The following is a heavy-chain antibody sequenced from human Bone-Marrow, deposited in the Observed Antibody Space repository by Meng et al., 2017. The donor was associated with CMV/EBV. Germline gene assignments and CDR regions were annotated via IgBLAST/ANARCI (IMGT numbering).Heavy chain of an antibody. V-gene: IGHV3-48*03. D-gene: IGHD4-17*01. J-gene: IGHJ6*02. Sequence: GGSLRLSCAASGLIFSSYEMNWVRQAPGKGLEWGSYISDRGEIIIYYADSVKGRFTISRDNAKNSLYLQMNSLRAEDTAVYYCASTVPPASYYYNGMDVWGQGHTVTGSS. CDR3: ASTVPPASYYYNGMDV. CDR1: GLIFSSYE. CDR2: ISDRGEIII.